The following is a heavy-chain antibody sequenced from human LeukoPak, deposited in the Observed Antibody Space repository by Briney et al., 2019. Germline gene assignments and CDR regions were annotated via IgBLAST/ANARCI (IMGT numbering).Heavy chain of an antibody. CDR3: ARENQIVVVPAAIYNWFDP. D-gene: IGHD2-2*01. J-gene: IGHJ5*02. V-gene: IGHV5-51*01. CDR2: IYPGDSDT. Sequence: GESLKISCKGSGYSFTSYWIGWVRQMPGKGLEWMGIIYPGDSDTRYSPSFQGQVTISADKSISTSYLQWSSLKASDTAMYYCARENQIVVVPAAIYNWFDPWGQGTLVTVSS. CDR1: GYSFTSYW.